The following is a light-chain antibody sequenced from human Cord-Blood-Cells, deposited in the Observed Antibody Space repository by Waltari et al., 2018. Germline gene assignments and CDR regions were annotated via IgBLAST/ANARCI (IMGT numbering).Light chain of an antibody. CDR2: YKSDSDK. CDR3: MIWHSSAWV. CDR1: SGIHLGPYR. Sequence: QAVLTQPSYLSAAPGASASLTCTLPSGIHLGPYRLYRYQQKPGSPPQYLLRYKSDSDKQQGSGVPSRFSGSKDASANAGILLISGLQSEDEADYYCMIWHSSAWVFGGGTKLTVL. J-gene: IGLJ3*02. V-gene: IGLV5-45*02.